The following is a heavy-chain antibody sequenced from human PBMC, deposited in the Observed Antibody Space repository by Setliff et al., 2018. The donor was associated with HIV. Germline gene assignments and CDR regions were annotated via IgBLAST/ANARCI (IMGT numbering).Heavy chain of an antibody. D-gene: IGHD3-10*01. CDR3: ARDRRYSGLGSYGP. Sequence: SETLSLTCPLSGGSFGDYHWSWIRQPAGRGREWIGRIFRSGTTDYTFSLKSRVTISIDTSRNQFSLRLTSVTAEDTAVYYCARDRRYSGLGSYGPWGPGTLVTVSS. CDR2: IFRSGTT. V-gene: IGHV4-4*07. CDR1: GGSFGDYH. J-gene: IGHJ5*02.